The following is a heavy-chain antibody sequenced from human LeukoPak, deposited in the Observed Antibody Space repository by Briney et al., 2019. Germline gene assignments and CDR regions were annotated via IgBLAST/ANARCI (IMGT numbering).Heavy chain of an antibody. CDR3: ARIPRGYSYGTLDY. CDR2: INHSGST. V-gene: IGHV4-34*01. Sequence: SETLSLTCAVYGGSFSGYYWSWIRDPPGKGLVWIGEINHSGSTNYNPSLKSRVTISVDTSKNQFSLKLSSVTAADTAVYYCARIPRGYSYGTLDYWGQGTLVTVSS. J-gene: IGHJ4*02. D-gene: IGHD5-18*01. CDR1: GGSFSGYY.